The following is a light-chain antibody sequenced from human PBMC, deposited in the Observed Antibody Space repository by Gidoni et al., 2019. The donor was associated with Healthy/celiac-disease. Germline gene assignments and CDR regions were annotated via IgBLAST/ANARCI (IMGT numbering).Light chain of an antibody. CDR2: CAS. V-gene: IGKV3-15*01. J-gene: IGKJ2*01. CDR1: QSVSSN. CDR3: QQYNNWPYT. Sequence: EIVMTQSPATLSVSPGERATLYCRASQSVSSNLAWYQQKPGQAPRLLLYCASTRATGIPARFSGSGSGTEFTLPISSLQSEDFAVYYCQQYNNWPYTFGQGTKLEIK.